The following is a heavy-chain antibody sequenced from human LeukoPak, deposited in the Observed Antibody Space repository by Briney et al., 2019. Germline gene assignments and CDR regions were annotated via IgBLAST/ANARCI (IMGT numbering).Heavy chain of an antibody. V-gene: IGHV1-8*01. CDR2: MNPNSGNT. D-gene: IGHD2-15*01. Sequence: GASVKVSCKASGYTFTSYDINRVRQATGQGLEWMGWMNPNSGNTGYAQKFQGRVTMTRNTSISTAYMELSSLSSEDTAVYYCARGVFATRDIYYYYYGMDVWGQGTTVTVSS. CDR3: ARGVFATRDIYYYYYGMDV. CDR1: GYTFTSYD. J-gene: IGHJ6*02.